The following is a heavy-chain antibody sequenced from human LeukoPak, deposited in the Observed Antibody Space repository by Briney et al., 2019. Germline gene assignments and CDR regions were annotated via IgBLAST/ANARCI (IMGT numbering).Heavy chain of an antibody. J-gene: IGHJ5*02. CDR2: ISGSSSNT. D-gene: IGHD2-15*01. V-gene: IGHV1-18*01. CDR3: AREGCSGGSCYSTNWFDP. CDR1: GYTFMSHG. Sequence: GASVKVSCKAYGYTFMSHGISWVRQAPGQELEWMGWISGSSSNTNYAQKFQGRVTITADKSTSTAYMELSSLRSEDTAVYYCAREGCSGGSCYSTNWFDPWGQGTLVTVSS.